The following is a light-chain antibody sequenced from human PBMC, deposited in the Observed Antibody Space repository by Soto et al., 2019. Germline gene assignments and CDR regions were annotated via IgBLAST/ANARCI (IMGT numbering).Light chain of an antibody. CDR2: EVR. J-gene: IGLJ3*02. Sequence: QSVLTQPASVSGSPGQSITISCSGTTNDIGGYNYVSWYQHHPGKVPKVIIYEVRNRPSGVSNRFSGSKSGNTASLTISGLQAEDEADYYCCSYTISAILVFGGGTQLTVL. CDR3: CSYTISAILV. CDR1: TNDIGGYNY. V-gene: IGLV2-14*01.